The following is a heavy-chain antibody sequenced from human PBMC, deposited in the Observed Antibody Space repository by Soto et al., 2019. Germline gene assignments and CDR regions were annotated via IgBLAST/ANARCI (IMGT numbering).Heavy chain of an antibody. J-gene: IGHJ4*02. CDR3: ARGGDTSGSWPRY. CDR1: GFTFSSYA. Sequence: EVPLVQSGGGLVKPGGSLRLSCAASGFTFSSYAMNWVRQAPGKGLQWVSSISGSTTYIYYTDSVKGRFTISRDNAKNSLYLQMNSLKVEDTAMYYCARGGDTSGSWPRYWGQGTLVTVSS. V-gene: IGHV3-21*01. CDR2: ISGSTTYI. D-gene: IGHD3-22*01.